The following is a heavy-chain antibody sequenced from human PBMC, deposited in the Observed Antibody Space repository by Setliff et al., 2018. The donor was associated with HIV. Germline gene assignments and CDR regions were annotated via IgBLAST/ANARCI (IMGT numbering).Heavy chain of an antibody. Sequence: ASVKVSCKAIGYMILGYKMNWVRQAPGQGLEWIGRISPNNGAAECAPKFQGRVSMTLDTSISTAYLEIPRLASDDAAVYFCARPRVFDSFDVWGQGTKVTVTS. D-gene: IGHD6-6*01. CDR2: ISPNNGAA. CDR1: GYMILGYK. V-gene: IGHV1-2*06. CDR3: ARPRVFDSFDV. J-gene: IGHJ3*01.